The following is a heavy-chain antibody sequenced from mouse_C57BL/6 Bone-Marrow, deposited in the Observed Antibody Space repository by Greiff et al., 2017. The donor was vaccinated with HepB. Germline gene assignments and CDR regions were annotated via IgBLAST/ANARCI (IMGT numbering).Heavy chain of an antibody. CDR3: ARRGNYSNPYYFDY. D-gene: IGHD2-5*01. CDR1: GYSFTDYN. V-gene: IGHV1-39*01. Sequence: EVQLQESGPELVKPGASVKISCKASGYSFTDYNMNWVKQSNGKSLEWIGVINPNYGTTSYNQKFKGKATLTVDQSSSTAYMQLNSLTSEDSAVYYCARRGNYSNPYYFDYWGQGTTLTVSS. CDR2: INPNYGTT. J-gene: IGHJ2*01.